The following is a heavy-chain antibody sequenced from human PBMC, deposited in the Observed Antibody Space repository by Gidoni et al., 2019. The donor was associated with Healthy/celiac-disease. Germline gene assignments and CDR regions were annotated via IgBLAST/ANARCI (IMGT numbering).Heavy chain of an antibody. J-gene: IGHJ4*02. CDR2: IYYSGST. Sequence: QVQLQESGPGLMTPSQTLSLPCTVSGGSIRSGGYYWSWIRQHPGKGLEWIGYIYYSGSTDYNQSLKSRVTISVDTSKKQFSLKLSSVTAADTAVYYWGAMVRGVITNDYWGQGTLVTVSS. D-gene: IGHD3-10*01. CDR3: GAMVRGVITNDY. V-gene: IGHV4-31*03. CDR1: GGSIRSGGYY.